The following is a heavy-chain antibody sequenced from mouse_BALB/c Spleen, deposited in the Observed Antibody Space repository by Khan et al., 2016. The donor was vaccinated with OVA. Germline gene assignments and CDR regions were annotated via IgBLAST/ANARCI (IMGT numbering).Heavy chain of an antibody. CDR1: GYTFTNYW. J-gene: IGHJ2*01. Sequence: LEESGAELVRPGTSVKMSCKAAGYTFTNYWIGWVKQRPGHGLEWIGDIFPGGGYTNYDEKFKGKATLTADTSSSTSFMQLSSLTSEDSAIYYCARRGAGRATGDYFDYWGQGTTLTVSS. D-gene: IGHD3-1*01. CDR2: IFPGGGYT. V-gene: IGHV1-63*02. CDR3: ARRGAGRATGDYFDY.